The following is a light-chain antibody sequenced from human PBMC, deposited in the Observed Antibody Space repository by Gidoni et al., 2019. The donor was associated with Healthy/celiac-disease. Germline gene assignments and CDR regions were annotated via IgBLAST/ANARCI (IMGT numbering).Light chain of an antibody. CDR3: QQYNSYSRT. CDR2: KAS. J-gene: IGKJ2*01. V-gene: IGKV1-5*03. Sequence: DIQMTQSPSTLSASVGDRVTITFRASQSISSWLAWYQQKPGKAPKLLIYKASSLESGVPSRFSGSGSGTEFTLTLSSLQPDDFATYYCQQYNSYSRTFGQGTKLEIK. CDR1: QSISSW.